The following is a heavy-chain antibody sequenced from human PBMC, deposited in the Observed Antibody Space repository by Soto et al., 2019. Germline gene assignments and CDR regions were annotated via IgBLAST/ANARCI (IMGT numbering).Heavy chain of an antibody. D-gene: IGHD4-17*01. CDR1: GGTFMGYA. Sequence: SLSLPLGASGGTFMGYAGHWVLQAPGKGLEWVAIKSYDEIYKYYADPVKGRFTISRDNSKNTLYLQMNSLRTEDTAVYYCAKLPLLDYGGPWDYFDYWGEGTLVTVSS. J-gene: IGHJ4*02. CDR3: AKLPLLDYGGPWDYFDY. V-gene: IGHV3-30-3*02. CDR2: KSYDEIYK.